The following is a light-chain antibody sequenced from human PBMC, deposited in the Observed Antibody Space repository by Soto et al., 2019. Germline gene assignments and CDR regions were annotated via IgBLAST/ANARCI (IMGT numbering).Light chain of an antibody. CDR2: EDN. CDR3: QSYDSSNHVV. CDR1: SGSIASNY. J-gene: IGLJ2*01. V-gene: IGLV6-57*04. Sequence: NFMLTPPHSVSESPGKTVTISCPRSSGSIASNYVQWYQQPPGSAPTTVIYEDNQRPSGVPDRFSGSIDSSSNSASLTVSGLKTEDEADYYCQSYDSSNHVVFGGGTKLTVL.